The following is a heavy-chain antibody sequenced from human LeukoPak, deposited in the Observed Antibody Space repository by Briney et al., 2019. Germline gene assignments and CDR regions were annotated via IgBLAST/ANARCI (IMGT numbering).Heavy chain of an antibody. CDR2: IKEDGTEK. CDR1: GFTFSDFW. D-gene: IGHD3-3*01. J-gene: IGHJ5*02. CDR3: ARGQNSITIFGVVIMDWFDP. Sequence: PGGSLRLSCAGSGFTFSDFWMTWVRQTPGKGLEWVANIKEDGTEKNLVDSVKGRFTISRDNTKNTLYLQMNSLRAEDTAVYYCARGQNSITIFGVVIMDWFDPWGQGTLVTVSS. V-gene: IGHV3-7*01.